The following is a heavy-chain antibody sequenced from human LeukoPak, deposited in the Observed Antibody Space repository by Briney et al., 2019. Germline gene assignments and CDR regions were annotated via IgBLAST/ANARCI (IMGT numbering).Heavy chain of an antibody. V-gene: IGHV3-7*01. CDR3: ARVYSGYEDY. J-gene: IGHJ4*02. CDR2: IKQDGSEK. D-gene: IGHD5-12*01. Sequence: GGSLRLSCAGSGFTFSSYWMSWVRQAPGKGLEWVANIKQDGSEKYYVDSVKGRFTISRDNAKNSLYLQMNSLRAEDTAVYYCARVYSGYEDYWGQGTLVTVSS. CDR1: GFTFSSYW.